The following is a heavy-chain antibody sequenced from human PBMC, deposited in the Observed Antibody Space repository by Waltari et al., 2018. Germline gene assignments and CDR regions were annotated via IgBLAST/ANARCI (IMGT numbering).Heavy chain of an antibody. CDR1: GFASSTYG. V-gene: IGHV3-30*02. D-gene: IGHD4-4*01. CDR2: IRYDGNIK. Sequence: QVQLVESGGGVVQPGGSLRLSCAASGFASSTYGLHWVRQAPGKGLEWVAFIRYDGNIKNYADSVKGRFTISRDNSKNTLSLQVNSLGAEDTAVYYCAKDPYSNYDSYYSYMDVWGKGTTVTISS. J-gene: IGHJ6*03. CDR3: AKDPYSNYDSYYSYMDV.